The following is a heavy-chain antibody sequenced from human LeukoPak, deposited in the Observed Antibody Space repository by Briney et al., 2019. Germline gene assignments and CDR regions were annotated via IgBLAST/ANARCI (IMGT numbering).Heavy chain of an antibody. CDR1: GYTFTSYG. CDR2: ISAYNGDT. Sequence: ASVKVSCKASGYTFTSYGISWVRQAPGQGLEWMGWISAYNGDTNYAQKLQGRVTMTTDTSTSTAYMELSSLRSEDTAVYYCARVYCSSTSCYPSLRYGMDVWGQGTTVTVSS. V-gene: IGHV1-18*01. CDR3: ARVYCSSTSCYPSLRYGMDV. D-gene: IGHD2-2*01. J-gene: IGHJ6*02.